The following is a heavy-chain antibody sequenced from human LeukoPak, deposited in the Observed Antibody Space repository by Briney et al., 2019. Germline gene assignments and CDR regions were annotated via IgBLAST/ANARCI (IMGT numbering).Heavy chain of an antibody. CDR1: GFIFSSYA. CDR3: AKDRSRTNEVCQGDFDN. J-gene: IGHJ4*02. V-gene: IGHV3-23*01. CDR2: ISGSGGST. D-gene: IGHD2-8*01. Sequence: GGSLRLSCAASGFIFSSYAMSWVRQAPGKGLEWVSTISGSGGSTYYADSVKGRFTISRDNSKNTVYLQMNSLRAEDTAVYYCAKDRSRTNEVCQGDFDNWGQGTLFTVSS.